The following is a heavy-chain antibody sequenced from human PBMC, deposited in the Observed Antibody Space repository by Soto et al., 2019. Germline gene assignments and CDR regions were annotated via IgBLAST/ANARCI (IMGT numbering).Heavy chain of an antibody. J-gene: IGHJ2*01. CDR3: ASPTGLENVLLWFGELSV. CDR2: IYYSGST. CDR1: GGSISSSSYY. Sequence: QLQLQESGPGLVKPSETLSLTCTVSGGSISSSSYYWGWIRQPPGKGLEWIGSIYYSGSTYYNPSLKSRVTISVDTSKNQFSLKLSSVTAADTAVYYCASPTGLENVLLWFGELSVWGRGTLVTVSS. D-gene: IGHD3-10*01. V-gene: IGHV4-39*01.